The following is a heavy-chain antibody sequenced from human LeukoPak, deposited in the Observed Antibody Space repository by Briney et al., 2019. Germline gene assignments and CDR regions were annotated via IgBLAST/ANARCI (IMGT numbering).Heavy chain of an antibody. CDR1: GGTFISYA. J-gene: IGHJ3*02. Sequence: ASVKVSCKASGGTFISYAISWVRQPPGHGLEWMGGIIPIFGTANYAQKFQGRVTITTDESTRTAYMELSSLRSEDTAVYYCARSYYYDRSGYSLYGFDIWGQGTMVTVSS. CDR2: IIPIFGTA. V-gene: IGHV1-69*05. CDR3: ARSYYYDRSGYSLYGFDI. D-gene: IGHD3-22*01.